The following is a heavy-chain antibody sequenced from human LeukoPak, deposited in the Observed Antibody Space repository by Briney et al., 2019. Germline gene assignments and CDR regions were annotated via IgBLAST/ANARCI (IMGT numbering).Heavy chain of an antibody. CDR3: ARRVVRGLGGPGYYMDV. J-gene: IGHJ6*03. V-gene: IGHV4-38-2*02. CDR2: IYHSGST. D-gene: IGHD3-10*01. Sequence: PSETLSLTCTVSGYSISSGYYWGWIRQPPGKGLEWIGSIYHSGSTYYNPSLKSRVTISVDTSKNQFSLKLSSVTAADTAVYYCARRVVRGLGGPGYYMDVWGKGTTVTISS. CDR1: GYSISSGYY.